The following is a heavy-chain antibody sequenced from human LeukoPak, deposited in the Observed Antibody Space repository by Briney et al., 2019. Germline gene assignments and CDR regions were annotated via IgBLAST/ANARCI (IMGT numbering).Heavy chain of an antibody. CDR1: GFTFSSYS. D-gene: IGHD3-22*01. J-gene: IGHJ3*02. Sequence: GSLRLSCAASGFTFSSYSMNCVRQAPGKGLEWIGSIYYSGSSFDNPALKSRVTISVDTSKNQFSLKLSSVTAADTAVYYCASGASGSDAFDIWGQGTMVTVSS. CDR3: ASGASGSDAFDI. V-gene: IGHV4-59*05. CDR2: IYYSGSS.